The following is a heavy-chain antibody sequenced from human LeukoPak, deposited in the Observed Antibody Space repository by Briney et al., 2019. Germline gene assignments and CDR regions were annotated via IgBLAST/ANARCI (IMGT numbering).Heavy chain of an antibody. D-gene: IGHD5-18*01. Sequence: GGSLRLSCAASGFTFSSYGMHWVRQAPGKGLEWVAVISYDGSNKYYADSVKGRFTISRDNSKNTLYLQMNSLRAEDTAVYYCAKDRVRYSYGYGYEPSSFDYWGQGTLVTVSS. J-gene: IGHJ4*02. CDR3: AKDRVRYSYGYGYEPSSFDY. CDR1: GFTFSSYG. V-gene: IGHV3-30*18. CDR2: ISYDGSNK.